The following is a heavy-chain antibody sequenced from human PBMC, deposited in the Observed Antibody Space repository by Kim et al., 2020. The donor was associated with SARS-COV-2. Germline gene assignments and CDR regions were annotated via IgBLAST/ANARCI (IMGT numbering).Heavy chain of an antibody. V-gene: IGHV3-23*01. CDR2: ISNSGVIT. J-gene: IGHJ4*02. CDR3: VNDHKFWIYNLSHFHY. D-gene: IGHD3-3*01. CDR1: GFTFSDYA. Sequence: GGSLRLSCAASGFTFSDYAMGWVRQAPGKGLEWVSIISNSGVITDYADSVKGRFTISRDNSKNTMFLQMNSLRAEDTALYYCVNDHKFWIYNLSHFHYWGQATVVTVPS.